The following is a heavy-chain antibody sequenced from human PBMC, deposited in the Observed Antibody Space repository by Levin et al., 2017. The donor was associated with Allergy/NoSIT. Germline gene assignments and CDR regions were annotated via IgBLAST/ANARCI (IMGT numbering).Heavy chain of an antibody. Sequence: GESLKISCAASGFTFGSYAMSWVRQAPGKGLEWVSAISGSGGSTYYADSVKGRFTISRDNSKNTLYLQMNSLRAEDTAVYYCAKDSIQVHYYGSFDYWGQGTLVTVSS. CDR3: AKDSIQVHYYGSFDY. CDR1: GFTFGSYA. D-gene: IGHD3-10*01. CDR2: ISGSGGST. V-gene: IGHV3-23*01. J-gene: IGHJ4*02.